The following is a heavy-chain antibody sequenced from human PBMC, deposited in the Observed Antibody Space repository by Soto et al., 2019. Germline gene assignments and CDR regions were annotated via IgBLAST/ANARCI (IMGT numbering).Heavy chain of an antibody. CDR1: GGTLSSYA. CDR3: ARVLRFLTTHYYGMDV. CDR2: IIPIFGTA. V-gene: IGHV1-69*01. J-gene: IGHJ6*02. D-gene: IGHD3-3*01. Sequence: QVQLVQSGAEVKKPGSSVKVSCKASGGTLSSYAISWVRQAPGQGLEWMGGIIPIFGTANYAQKFQGRVTITADESTSTAYMELSSLRSEDTAVHYCARVLRFLTTHYYGMDVWGQGTTVTVSS.